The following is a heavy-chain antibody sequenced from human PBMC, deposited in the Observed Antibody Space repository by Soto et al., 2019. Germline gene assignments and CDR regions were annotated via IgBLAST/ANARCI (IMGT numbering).Heavy chain of an antibody. CDR1: GYSFTSTY. D-gene: IGHD2-21*02. Sequence: QVQLVQSGAEVKKPGASVRISCRASGYSFTSTYVHWVRQAPGQGPEWMGIINPAGGTTYYAQKFXXTLTITTDTSTDTVFMDLNDLTSEATAVYFCALKVVTDYDNWGQGTLLTVSS. V-gene: IGHV1-46*01. CDR2: INPAGGTT. J-gene: IGHJ4*02. CDR3: ALKVVTDYDN.